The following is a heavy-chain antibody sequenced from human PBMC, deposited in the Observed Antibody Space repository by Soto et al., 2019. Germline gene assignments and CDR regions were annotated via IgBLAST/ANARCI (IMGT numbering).Heavy chain of an antibody. CDR2: INAGNGNT. CDR1: GYTFTSYA. Sequence: GASVKVSCKASGYTFTSYAMHWVRQAPGQRLEWMGWINAGNGNTKYSQKFQGRVTITRDTSASTAYMELSSLRSEDTAVYYCARAFIAAAGTRGPTSMDVWGQGTTVTVPS. V-gene: IGHV1-3*01. D-gene: IGHD6-13*01. J-gene: IGHJ6*02. CDR3: ARAFIAAAGTRGPTSMDV.